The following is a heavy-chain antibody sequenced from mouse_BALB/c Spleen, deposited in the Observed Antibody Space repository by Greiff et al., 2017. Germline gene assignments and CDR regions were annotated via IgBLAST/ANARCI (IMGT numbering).Heavy chain of an antibody. CDR3: ARSHYYGSSYAYFDV. D-gene: IGHD1-1*01. CDR1: GFNIKDTY. V-gene: IGHV14-3*02. J-gene: IGHJ1*01. CDR2: IDPANGNT. Sequence: VQLKESGAELVKPGASVKLSCTASGFNIKDTYMHWVKQRPEQGLEWIGRIDPANGNTKYDPKFQGKATITADTSSNTAYLQLSSLTSEDTAVYYCARSHYYGSSYAYFDVWGAGTTVTVSS.